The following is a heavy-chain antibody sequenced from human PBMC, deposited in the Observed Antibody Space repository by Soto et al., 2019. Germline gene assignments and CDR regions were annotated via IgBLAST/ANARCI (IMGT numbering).Heavy chain of an antibody. Sequence: ETLSLTCTVSGGSISSYYWSWIRQPAGKGLEWIGCIYTSGSTNYNPSLKSRVTMSVDTSKNQFSLKLSSVTAADTAVYYCARVNYIVVVPAADYWYFDLWGRGTLVTVSS. CDR1: GGSISSYY. J-gene: IGHJ2*01. CDR3: ARVNYIVVVPAADYWYFDL. V-gene: IGHV4-4*07. D-gene: IGHD2-2*01. CDR2: IYTSGST.